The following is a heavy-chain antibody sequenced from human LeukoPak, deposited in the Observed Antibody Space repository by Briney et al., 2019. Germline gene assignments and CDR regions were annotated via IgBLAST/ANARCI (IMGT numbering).Heavy chain of an antibody. CDR1: GFTVSSNY. CDR3: ARDRPSYCSSTSCYPYYYYYYMDV. J-gene: IGHJ6*03. V-gene: IGHV3-66*02. CDR2: IYSGGST. Sequence: GGSLRLSCAASGFTVSSNYVSWVRQAPGKGLEWVSVIYSGGSTYYADSVKGRFTISRDNSKNTLYLQMNSLRAEDTAVYYCARDRPSYCSSTSCYPYYYYYYMDVWGKGTTVTVSS. D-gene: IGHD2-2*01.